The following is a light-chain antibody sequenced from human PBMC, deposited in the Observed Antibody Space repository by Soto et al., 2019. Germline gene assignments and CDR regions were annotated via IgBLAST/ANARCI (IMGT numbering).Light chain of an antibody. CDR1: QSVLYSSNNKNY. CDR3: QQYSSTPPT. V-gene: IGKV4-1*01. J-gene: IGKJ2*01. CDR2: SAS. Sequence: DIVMTQSPDSLAVSLGERATINCKSSQSVLYSSNNKNYLAWYQQKPGQPPKLLIYSASTRESGVPDRFSGSGSGTDFTLTISSLQAEDVAVYYCQQYSSTPPTFGQGTKLEIK.